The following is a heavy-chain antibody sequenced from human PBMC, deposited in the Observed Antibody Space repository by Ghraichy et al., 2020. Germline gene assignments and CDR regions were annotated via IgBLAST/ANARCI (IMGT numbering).Heavy chain of an antibody. D-gene: IGHD1-14*01. CDR1: GYSISSDYL. J-gene: IGHJ3*02. CDR3: ARDRPNTEDPFYI. V-gene: IGHV4-38-2*02. Sequence: SETLSLTCTVSGYSISSDYLWGWIRHPPGKGLECTGSIYHSGSTYYNQSIKSRVTISVDTSKNKFSLQLSSVTAADTAVYYCARDRPNTEDPFYIWGQGTMVAVPS. CDR2: IYHSGST.